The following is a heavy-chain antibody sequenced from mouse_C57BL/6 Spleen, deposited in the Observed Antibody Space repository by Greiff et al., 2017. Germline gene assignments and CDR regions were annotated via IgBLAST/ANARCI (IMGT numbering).Heavy chain of an antibody. CDR1: GFNIKDDY. CDR2: IDPENGDT. Sequence: VQLQQSGAELVRPGASVKLSCTASGFNIKDDYMHWVKQRPEQGLEWIGWIDPENGDTEYASKFQGKATITADTSSNTAYLQLSNLASEDTAVYYCTRLGYSNYLYCCDYWGQGTTLTVSS. CDR3: TRLGYSNYLYCCDY. V-gene: IGHV14-4*01. D-gene: IGHD2-5*01. J-gene: IGHJ2*01.